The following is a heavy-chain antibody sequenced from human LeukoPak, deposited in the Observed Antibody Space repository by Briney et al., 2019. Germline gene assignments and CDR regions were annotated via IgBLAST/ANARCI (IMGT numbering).Heavy chain of an antibody. CDR2: IYHSGST. CDR1: GYSTRSNYY. V-gene: IGHV4-38-2*01. CDR3: ARNVSYSFDY. J-gene: IGHJ4*02. Sequence: PSETLSLTCDVSGYSTRSNYYWGWIRQPPGKGLEWIGSIYHSGSTYYNPSLKSRVTISVDTSKNQFSLKLSSVTAADTAVYYCARNVSYSFDYWGQGTLVTVPS. D-gene: IGHD1-1*01.